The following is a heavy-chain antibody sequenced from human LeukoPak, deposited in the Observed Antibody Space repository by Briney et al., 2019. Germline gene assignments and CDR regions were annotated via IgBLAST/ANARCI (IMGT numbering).Heavy chain of an antibody. Sequence: PGGSLRLSCAASGFTFSSYAMSWVRQAPGKGLEWVSTISGSGGSTYYADSVKGRFTISRDNSKNTLYVQMNSLRAEDTAVYYCAKGLNSGSYINFDYWGQGTLVTVSS. V-gene: IGHV3-23*01. D-gene: IGHD1-26*01. CDR3: AKGLNSGSYINFDY. CDR1: GFTFSSYA. CDR2: ISGSGGST. J-gene: IGHJ4*02.